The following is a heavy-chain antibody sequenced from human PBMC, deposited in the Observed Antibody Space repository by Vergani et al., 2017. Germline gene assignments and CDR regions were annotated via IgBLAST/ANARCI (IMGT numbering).Heavy chain of an antibody. CDR1: GDSIISRSYY. D-gene: IGHD3-16*01. CDR2: IYNSGNG. CDR3: ASGKYYSDSTSHFRGRYFDV. V-gene: IGHV4-39*01. J-gene: IGHJ2*01. Sequence: QMQLQESGPGLVQASETLSLTCTVSGDSIISRSYYWGWIRQPPGTGLEWIGRIYNSGNGDSSSSLKSRVTISADTSKNQFSLRLTAVTAADTAVYYCASGKYYSDSTSHFRGRYFDVWGGGTLVTVPS.